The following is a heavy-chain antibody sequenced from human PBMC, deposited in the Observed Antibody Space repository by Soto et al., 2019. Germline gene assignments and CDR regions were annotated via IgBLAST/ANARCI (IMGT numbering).Heavy chain of an antibody. CDR3: AAVPHYYDSDGYCFDY. CDR1: GFTFTNSA. Sequence: QMQLVQSGPEVKKPGTSVKVSCKTSGFTFTNSAVHWVRQARGQRLEWIGWIVVGSSYTKYAQRFQKRVTITRDTSTTTAYMELSSLRSDDTAVYYCAAVPHYYDSDGYCFDYWGQGTLVTVSS. V-gene: IGHV1-58*01. D-gene: IGHD3-22*01. CDR2: IVVGSSYT. J-gene: IGHJ4*02.